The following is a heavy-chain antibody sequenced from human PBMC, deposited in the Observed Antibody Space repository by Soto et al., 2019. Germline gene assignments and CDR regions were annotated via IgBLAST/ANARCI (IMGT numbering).Heavy chain of an antibody. D-gene: IGHD5-12*01. J-gene: IGHJ4*02. V-gene: IGHV3-23*01. CDR3: AKENSGYEK. Sequence: PGGSLRLSCAPSAFTFSNNGMSCVRQAPGKGLGGVSAISSGHSTFYAESVKGRFTISRDNSKNTLYLQMYSLRAEDTAVYYCAKENSGYEKWGQGT. CDR1: AFTFSNNG. CDR2: ISSGHST.